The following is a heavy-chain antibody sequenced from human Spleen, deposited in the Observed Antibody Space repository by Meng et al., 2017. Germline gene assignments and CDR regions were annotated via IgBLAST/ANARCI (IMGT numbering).Heavy chain of an antibody. CDR3: ARRPTGIDY. Sequence: QVQLQESGPGLVRPSQTLSLTCTVSGGSINSGAYWTWVRQPPGKGLEWLGEIIHGGSPSYSPSLKSRVTISIDTSKNQLSLMLSSVTAADTAVYYCARRPTGIDYWGQGTLVTVSS. V-gene: IGHV4/OR15-8*01. CDR2: IIHGGSP. J-gene: IGHJ4*02. CDR1: GGSINSGAY. D-gene: IGHD2-8*02.